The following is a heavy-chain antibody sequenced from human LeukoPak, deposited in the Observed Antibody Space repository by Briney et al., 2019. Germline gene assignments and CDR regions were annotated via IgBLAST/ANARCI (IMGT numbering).Heavy chain of an antibody. Sequence: PGGSLRLSCAASGFSFSDNYMSWIRQAPGKGLEWVSYISNSGSYTNYPDSVKGRFTISRDNAKNSLYLQMNSLRDEDTAVYYCSRDYVWGSDTPTLDYWGQGTLVTVSS. CDR1: GFSFSDNY. CDR3: SRDYVWGSDTPTLDY. J-gene: IGHJ4*02. V-gene: IGHV3-11*03. CDR2: ISNSGSYT. D-gene: IGHD3-16*01.